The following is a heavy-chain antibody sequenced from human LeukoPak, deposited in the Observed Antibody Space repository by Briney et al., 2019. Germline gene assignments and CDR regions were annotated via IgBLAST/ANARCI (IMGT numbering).Heavy chain of an antibody. D-gene: IGHD3-10*01. V-gene: IGHV3-7*01. Sequence: GGSLRLSCAASGFTFSQYCMTWVRQAPGKGLEWVAEIIQDGSGKYYGDSVKGRFTISRDNAKNSVYLQMNSLRAEDTAVYYCATSDYYDSGRGGVSPSDHWGQGTLVTVSS. CDR2: IIQDGSGK. J-gene: IGHJ4*02. CDR3: ATSDYYDSGRGGVSPSDH. CDR1: GFTFSQYC.